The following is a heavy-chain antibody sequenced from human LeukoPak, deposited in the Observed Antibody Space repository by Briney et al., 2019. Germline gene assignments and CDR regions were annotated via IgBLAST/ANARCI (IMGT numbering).Heavy chain of an antibody. CDR2: MKEEGGNI. D-gene: IGHD6-19*01. CDR3: TRDGCSGWCHDY. CDR1: GFTFSTEW. Sequence: GGSLRLSCAASGFTFSTEWMGWVRQAPGKGLEWVATMKEEGGNIYYVNSVRGRFTISRDNAKNSLFLQMNSLRADDTAVYYCTRDGCSGWCHDYWGQGTLVTVSS. V-gene: IGHV3-7*01. J-gene: IGHJ4*02.